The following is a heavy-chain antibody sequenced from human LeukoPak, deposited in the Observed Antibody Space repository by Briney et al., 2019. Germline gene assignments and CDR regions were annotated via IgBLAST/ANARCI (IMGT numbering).Heavy chain of an antibody. J-gene: IGHJ4*02. V-gene: IGHV4-31*02. CDR3: ARSPPDSSGYYGTTDY. D-gene: IGHD3-22*01. CDR2: IYYSGST. Sequence: SWIRQHPGKGLEWIGNIYYSGSTYYNPSLKSRVTISVDTSKNQFSLKLSSVTAADTAVYYCARSPPDSSGYYGTTDYWGQGTLVTVSS.